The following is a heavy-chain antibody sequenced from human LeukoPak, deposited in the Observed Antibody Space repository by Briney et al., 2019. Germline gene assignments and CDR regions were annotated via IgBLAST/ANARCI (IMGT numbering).Heavy chain of an antibody. J-gene: IGHJ4*02. V-gene: IGHV3-30*18. CDR3: AKEPSYDSSGYTDY. CDR2: ISYDGSNK. Sequence: PGGSLRLSCAASGFTFSSYGMHWVRQAPGKGLEWVAVISYDGSNKYYADSVKGRFTISRDNSKNTLYLQMNSLRAEDTAVYYCAKEPSYDSSGYTDYWGQGTLVTVSS. CDR1: GFTFSSYG. D-gene: IGHD3-22*01.